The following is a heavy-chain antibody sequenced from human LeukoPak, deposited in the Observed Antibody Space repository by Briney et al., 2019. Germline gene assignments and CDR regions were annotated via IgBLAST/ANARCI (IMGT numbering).Heavy chain of an antibody. D-gene: IGHD5-18*01. Sequence: SETLSLTCTVSGGSISSYYWSWIRQPPGKGLEWIGYIYYSGSTNYNPSLKSRVTISLDTSKNQFSLKLSSVTAADTAVYYCARVAGYNYGYNYFDYWGQGTLVTVSS. CDR2: IYYSGST. J-gene: IGHJ4*02. CDR3: ARVAGYNYGYNYFDY. CDR1: GGSISSYY. V-gene: IGHV4-59*01.